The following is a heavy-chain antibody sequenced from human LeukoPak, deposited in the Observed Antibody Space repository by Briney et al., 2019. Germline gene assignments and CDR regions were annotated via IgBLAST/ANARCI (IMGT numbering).Heavy chain of an antibody. CDR2: NNGDGSTT. J-gene: IGHJ5*02. CDR1: GFSLSGYW. CDR3: ARDPRNVGLAP. D-gene: IGHD2-15*01. V-gene: IGHV3-74*01. Sequence: QPGGSLRLSCVASGFSLSGYWMYWVRQAPGKGLMYISRNNGDGSTTNYADVVKGRFTMSRDNVKNTLYLQMNSLRVEDTAVSYCARDPRNVGLAPWGQGTLVTVSS.